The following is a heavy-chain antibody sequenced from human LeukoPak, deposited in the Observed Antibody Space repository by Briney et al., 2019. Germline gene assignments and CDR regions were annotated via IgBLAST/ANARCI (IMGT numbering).Heavy chain of an antibody. CDR3: ARGLSEDYYDSNGFYYVFDY. D-gene: IGHD3-22*01. CDR2: INRIGST. J-gene: IGHJ4*02. V-gene: IGHV4-34*01. CDR1: GGSFRGYY. Sequence: SETLSFPGPSFGGSFRGYYWSWFRQPPGKGLDWLGEINRIGSTNSNPSLKTRVTMSVDTSKNQFSLRLSSVTAADTAVYYCARGLSEDYYDSNGFYYVFDYWGQGTLVTVSS.